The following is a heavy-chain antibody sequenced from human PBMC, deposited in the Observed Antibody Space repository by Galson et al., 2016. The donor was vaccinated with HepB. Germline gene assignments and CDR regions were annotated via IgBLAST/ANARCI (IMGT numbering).Heavy chain of an antibody. J-gene: IGHJ4*02. D-gene: IGHD6-19*01. CDR1: GFAFGRRA. CDR3: ARFTQEWLDRVYYFDY. V-gene: IGHV3-23*01. CDR2: ISGDGGST. Sequence: SLRLSCAASGFAFGRRAMSWVRQAPGKGLEWVSAISGDGGSTYYAGSVQGRFTSSRDRSTNTTYLQMNSLRTDDTAVYYCARFTQEWLDRVYYFDYWGQGTLVTVSS.